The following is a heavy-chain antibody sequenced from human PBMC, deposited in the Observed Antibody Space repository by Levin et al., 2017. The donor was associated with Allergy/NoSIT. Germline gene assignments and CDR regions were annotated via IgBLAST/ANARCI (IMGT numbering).Heavy chain of an antibody. J-gene: IGHJ4*02. Sequence: LSLTCAASGFTFSNAWMNWVRQAPGKGLEWVGLIKSKGEGGTAEYAAPVKGRFTISRDDSKNTVYLQMDSLKTEDTALYYCTANWNFGGQGTLVTVSS. D-gene: IGHD1-7*01. CDR1: GFTFSNAW. CDR2: IKSKGEGGTA. V-gene: IGHV3-15*01. CDR3: TANWNF.